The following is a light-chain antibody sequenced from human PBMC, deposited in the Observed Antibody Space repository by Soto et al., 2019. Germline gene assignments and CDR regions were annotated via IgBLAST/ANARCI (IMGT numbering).Light chain of an antibody. CDR3: QQSYSTLPMYT. V-gene: IGKV1-39*01. CDR1: QSIRWY. CDR2: AAS. J-gene: IGKJ2*01. Sequence: DIQMTQSPSSLSASVGDRVTITCRASQSIRWYLNWCQQKPGKAPKPLIFAASSLQSGVPSRFSGSGSGTEFTLTINSLQPEDFATYYCQQSYSTLPMYTFGQGTKLEIK.